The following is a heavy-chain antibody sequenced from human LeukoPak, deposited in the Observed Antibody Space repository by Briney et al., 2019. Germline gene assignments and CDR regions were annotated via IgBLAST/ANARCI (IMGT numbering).Heavy chain of an antibody. D-gene: IGHD3-22*01. Sequence: GGSLRLSCAASGFTFSSYSMNWVRQAPGKGLEWVSSISSSSSYIYYADSMKGRFTISRDNAKNSLYLQLNSLRAEDTAVYYCARVVVRFHYDTSGLDYWGQGTLVTVSS. J-gene: IGHJ4*02. CDR3: ARVVVRFHYDTSGLDY. V-gene: IGHV3-21*01. CDR2: ISSSSSYI. CDR1: GFTFSSYS.